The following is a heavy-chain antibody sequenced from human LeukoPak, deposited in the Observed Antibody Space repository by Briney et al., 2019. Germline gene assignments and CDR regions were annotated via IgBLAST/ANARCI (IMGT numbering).Heavy chain of an antibody. CDR2: IIPIFGTA. D-gene: IGHD1-26*01. Sequence: ASVKVSCKASGGTFSSYAISWVRQAPGQGLEWMGGIIPIFGTANYAQKFQGRVTITADESTSTAYMELSSLRSEDTAVYYCAMTSGSYPRPLDYWGQGTLVTVSS. CDR1: GGTFSSYA. J-gene: IGHJ4*02. V-gene: IGHV1-69*13. CDR3: AMTSGSYPRPLDY.